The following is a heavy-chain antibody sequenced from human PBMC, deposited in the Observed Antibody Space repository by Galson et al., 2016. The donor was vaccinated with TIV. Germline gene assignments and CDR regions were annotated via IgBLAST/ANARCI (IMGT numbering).Heavy chain of an antibody. J-gene: IGHJ5*02. CDR3: ARERTPPGPDNDTWFDP. D-gene: IGHD3-22*01. V-gene: IGHV4-39*07. CDR1: GGSIITKSYY. Sequence: LSLTCIVSGGSIITKSYYWAWIRQPPGKGLEWIGMVYDDGNAYYNPSLKSRVTISVGTSKNQFSLKLTSVTAADTAVYYCARERTPPGPDNDTWFDPWGHGILVAVSS. CDR2: VYDDGNA.